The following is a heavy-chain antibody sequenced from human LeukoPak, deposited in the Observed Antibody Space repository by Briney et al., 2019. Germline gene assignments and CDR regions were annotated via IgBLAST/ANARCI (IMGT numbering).Heavy chain of an antibody. CDR3: ARGRGILSSGYKY. J-gene: IGHJ4*02. CDR1: GGSISSSSSY. V-gene: IGHV4-39*01. D-gene: IGHD3-22*01. CDR2: ISYSGST. Sequence: SETLSLTCTGSGGSISSSSSYWGWIRLPPGTVLVWIGSISYSGSTYYNPSLKSRVTISVDTSKNQFSLKLSSVTAADTAVYYCARGRGILSSGYKYWGQGTLVTVSS.